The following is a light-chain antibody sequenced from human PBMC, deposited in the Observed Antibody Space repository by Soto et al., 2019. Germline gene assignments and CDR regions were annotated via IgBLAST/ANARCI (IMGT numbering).Light chain of an antibody. CDR2: GND. Sequence: QSVLTQPPSVSGAPGQRVSISCTGSSSNIGAGYGVHWYHHLPGTAPKLLIFGNDNRPSGVPDRFSGSKSGTSASLGITGLQAEDEADYYCQSYDSSLNAYVFGTGTKLTVL. J-gene: IGLJ1*01. V-gene: IGLV1-40*01. CDR1: SSNIGAGYG. CDR3: QSYDSSLNAYV.